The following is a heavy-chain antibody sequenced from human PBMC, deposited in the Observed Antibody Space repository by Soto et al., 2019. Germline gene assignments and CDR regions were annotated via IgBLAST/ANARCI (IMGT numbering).Heavy chain of an antibody. D-gene: IGHD7-27*01. CDR2: ITNSGTTT. CDR1: GFTFNSYS. J-gene: IGHJ4*02. V-gene: IGHV3-48*02. Sequence: GGSLRLSCAASGFTFNSYSMNWVRQAPGKGLEWVSYITNSGTTTSYAASVKGRFTISRDNAKNSLYLQMNSLRDEDMAVYYCARDLNWGFDYWGRGTLVTVSS. CDR3: ARDLNWGFDY.